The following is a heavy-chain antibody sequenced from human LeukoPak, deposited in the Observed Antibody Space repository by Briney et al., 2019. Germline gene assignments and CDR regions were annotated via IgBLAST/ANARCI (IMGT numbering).Heavy chain of an antibody. V-gene: IGHV3-23*01. CDR3: AKESYYYDSSGYYYFDY. CDR2: ISGSGGST. J-gene: IGHJ4*02. D-gene: IGHD3-22*01. Sequence: GGSLRLSXAASGFTFSSYAMSWVRQTPGKGLEWVSAISGSGGSTYYADSVKGRFTISRDNSKNTLYLQMNSLRAEDTAVYYCAKESYYYDSSGYYYFDYWGQGTLVTVSS. CDR1: GFTFSSYA.